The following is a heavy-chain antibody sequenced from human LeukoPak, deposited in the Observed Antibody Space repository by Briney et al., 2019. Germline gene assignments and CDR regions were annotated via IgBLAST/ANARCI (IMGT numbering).Heavy chain of an antibody. CDR1: GGSISSSSYY. Sequence: SETLSLTCTVSGGSISSSSYYWGWIRQPPGKGLEWIGYIYYSGSTNYNPSLKSRVTISVDTSKNQFSLKLSSVTAADTAVYYCAGLPYYYDSSGGPNAFDIWGQGTMVTVSS. J-gene: IGHJ3*02. V-gene: IGHV4-61*05. CDR2: IYYSGST. CDR3: AGLPYYYDSSGGPNAFDI. D-gene: IGHD3-22*01.